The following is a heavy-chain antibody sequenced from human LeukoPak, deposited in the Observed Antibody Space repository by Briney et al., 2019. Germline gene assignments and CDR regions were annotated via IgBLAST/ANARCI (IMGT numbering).Heavy chain of an antibody. CDR1: GGSISSYY. CDR3: ARDAAEYGSGSFDY. D-gene: IGHD3-10*01. V-gene: IGHV4-4*07. Sequence: PSETLSLTCTVSGGSISSYYWSWIRQPAGKGLEWIGRIYTSGSTNYNPSLKSRVTMSVDTSKNQFSLKLSSVTAADTAVYYCARDAAEYGSGSFDYWGQGNLVTISS. CDR2: IYTSGST. J-gene: IGHJ4*02.